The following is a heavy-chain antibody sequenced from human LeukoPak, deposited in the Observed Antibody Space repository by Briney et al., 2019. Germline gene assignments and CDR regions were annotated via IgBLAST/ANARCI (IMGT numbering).Heavy chain of an antibody. CDR1: GFTFSNYV. J-gene: IGHJ4*02. CDR3: AKDPRRYSRTGGYFDY. D-gene: IGHD6-13*01. Sequence: GGSLRLSCAASGFTFSNYVMHWVRQAPGKGLEWVAFISYDGSYKYYADSVKGRFTISRDNSKNTLYLQMNSLRAEDTAVYYCAKDPRRYSRTGGYFDYWGQGTLVTASS. V-gene: IGHV3-30*18. CDR2: ISYDGSYK.